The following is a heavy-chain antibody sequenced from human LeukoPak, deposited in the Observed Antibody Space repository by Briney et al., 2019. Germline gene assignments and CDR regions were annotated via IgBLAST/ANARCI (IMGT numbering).Heavy chain of an antibody. CDR3: ARDLVDSGYDLRTSNWFDP. CDR1: GFTFSRYS. J-gene: IGHJ5*02. V-gene: IGHV3-21*01. D-gene: IGHD5-12*01. CDR2: ISSSSSYI. Sequence: PGGSLRLSCAASGFTFSRYSMNWVRQAPGKGLEWVSSISSSSSYIYYADSVKGRFTISRDNAKNSLYLQMNSLRAEHTAVYYCARDLVDSGYDLRTSNWFDPWGQGPLVTVSS.